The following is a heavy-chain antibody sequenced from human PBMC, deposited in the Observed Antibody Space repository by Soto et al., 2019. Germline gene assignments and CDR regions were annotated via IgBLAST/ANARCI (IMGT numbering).Heavy chain of an antibody. CDR2: ISGSGGGI. D-gene: IGHD2-15*01. J-gene: IGHJ4*02. CDR3: AKDAAEFCSGGSCYETYYYFDY. V-gene: IGHV3-23*01. CDR1: GSTFSSYA. Sequence: GGSLRLSCAASGSTFSSYAMSWVRQAPGKGLEWVSTISGSGGGIYYADSVKGRFTISRDNSKNTLDLQMNSLRAEDTAVYYCAKDAAEFCSGGSCYETYYYFDYWGQGTLVTVSS.